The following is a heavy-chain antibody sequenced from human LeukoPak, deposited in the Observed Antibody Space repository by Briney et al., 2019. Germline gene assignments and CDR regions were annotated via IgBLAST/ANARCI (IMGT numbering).Heavy chain of an antibody. D-gene: IGHD4-17*01. V-gene: IGHV3-23*01. CDR2: ISGSGGST. CDR3: AKDRGLYGDYEALDAFDI. CDR1: GFTFSSYA. Sequence: PGGSLRLSCAASGFTFSSYAVSWVRQAPGKGLEWVSAISGSGGSTYYADSVKGRFTISRDNSKNTLYLQMNSLRAEDTAVYYCAKDRGLYGDYEALDAFDIWGQGTMVTVSS. J-gene: IGHJ3*02.